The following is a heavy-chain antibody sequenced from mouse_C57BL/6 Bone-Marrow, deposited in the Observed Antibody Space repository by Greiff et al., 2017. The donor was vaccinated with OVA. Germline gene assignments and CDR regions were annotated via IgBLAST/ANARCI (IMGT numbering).Heavy chain of an antibody. V-gene: IGHV10-1*01. CDR3: VRDSSGPHYFDY. D-gene: IGHD3-2*02. CDR1: GFSFNTYA. CDR2: IRSKSNNYAT. J-gene: IGHJ2*01. Sequence: VQGVESGGGLVQPKGSLKLSCAASGFSFNTYAMNWVRQAPGKGLEWVARIRSKSNNYATYYADSVKDRFTISRDDSESMLYLQMNNLKTEDTAMYYCVRDSSGPHYFDYWGQGTTLTVSS.